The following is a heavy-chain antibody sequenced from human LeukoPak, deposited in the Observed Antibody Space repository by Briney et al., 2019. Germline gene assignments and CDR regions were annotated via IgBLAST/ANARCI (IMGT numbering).Heavy chain of an antibody. J-gene: IGHJ4*02. V-gene: IGHV3-7*01. CDR3: ARERMYSGSGSTYPYYDY. CDR2: IKPDGSEK. D-gene: IGHD3-10*01. CDR1: GFTFISYW. Sequence: GSLRLSCAASGFTFISYWMSWVRQSPGKGLEGVANIKPDGSEKYFMDSVKGRFTISRDNAKNALYLEMNSLRAEDTAEYFCARERMYSGSGSTYPYYDYWGQGTLVTVSS.